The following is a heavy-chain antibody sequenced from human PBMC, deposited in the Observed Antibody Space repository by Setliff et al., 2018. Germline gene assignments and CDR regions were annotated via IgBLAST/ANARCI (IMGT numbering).Heavy chain of an antibody. CDR3: FGAGTCSY. CDR2: INPDASEK. V-gene: IGHV3-7*01. Sequence: GGSLRLSCTASGLSYSNDWVSWVRQAPGKGLEWLASINPDASEKYYADSVKGRFTISRDNAKNSLSLQMNNLRTEDTAVYYCFGAGTCSYWGQGTLVTVSS. J-gene: IGHJ4*02. D-gene: IGHD3-10*01. CDR1: GLSYSNDW.